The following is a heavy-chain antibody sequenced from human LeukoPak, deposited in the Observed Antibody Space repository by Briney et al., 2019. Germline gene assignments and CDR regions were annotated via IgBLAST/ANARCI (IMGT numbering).Heavy chain of an antibody. CDR2: ISANGGST. V-gene: IGHV3-23*01. D-gene: IGHD4-11*01. J-gene: IGHJ4*02. CDR1: GFTFSTYA. CDR3: AKGGSNFDY. Sequence: GGSLRLSCAASGFTFSTYAMSWVRLAPGKGLEWVSAISANGGSTFYADSVKGRFTVSRDSSKDTLYLQMNSLRAEDTAVYYCAKGGSNFDYWGQGTLVTVSS.